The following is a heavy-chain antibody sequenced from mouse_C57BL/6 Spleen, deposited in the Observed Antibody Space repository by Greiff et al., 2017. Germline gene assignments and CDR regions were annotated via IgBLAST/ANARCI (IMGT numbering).Heavy chain of an antibody. Sequence: QVTLKESGPGILQSSQTLSLTCSFSGFSLSTSSMGVSWIRQPSGKGLEWLAHIYWDDDKRYNPSLKSRLTISKDTSRNQVFLKITSVDTADTATYYCALDYYYGSSYYYAMDYWGQGTSVPVSS. CDR1: GFSLSTSSMG. CDR3: ALDYYYGSSYYYAMDY. J-gene: IGHJ4*01. V-gene: IGHV8-12*01. D-gene: IGHD1-1*01. CDR2: IYWDDDK.